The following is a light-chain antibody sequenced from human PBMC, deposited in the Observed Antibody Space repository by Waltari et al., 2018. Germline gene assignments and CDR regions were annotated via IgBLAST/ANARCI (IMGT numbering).Light chain of an antibody. CDR1: QSVSTF. CDR2: DTS. V-gene: IGKV3-11*01. CDR3: QQRINWPLT. Sequence: ERATLSGRASQSVSTFLAWYQQRPGQAPRLLIYDTSNRATGIPARFSGSVSETDFTLTISSLEPEDFAVYYCQQRINWPLTFGGGTKVEIK. J-gene: IGKJ4*01.